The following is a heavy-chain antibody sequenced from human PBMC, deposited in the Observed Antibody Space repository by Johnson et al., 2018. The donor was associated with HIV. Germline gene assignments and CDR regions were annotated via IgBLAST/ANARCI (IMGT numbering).Heavy chain of an antibody. CDR3: SRDPDDYGGRDAFDI. Sequence: EQLVESGGGVVQPGRSLRLSCAASGFTVSSNYMSWVRQAPGKGLEWVSVIYSGGTTYYAGSVKGRFTISRDASITTLYLQMNSLKPEDTAVYYCSRDPDDYGGRDAFDIWGQGTMVTVSS. J-gene: IGHJ3*02. CDR2: IYSGGTT. D-gene: IGHD4-23*01. V-gene: IGHV3-66*01. CDR1: GFTVSSNY.